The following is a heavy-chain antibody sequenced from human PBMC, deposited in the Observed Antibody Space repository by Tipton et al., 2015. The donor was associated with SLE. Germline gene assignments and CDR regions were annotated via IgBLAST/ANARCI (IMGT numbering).Heavy chain of an antibody. Sequence: SLRLSCAASGFTFDDYAMHWVRQAPGKGLEWVSGISWNSGSIGYADSVKGRFTISRDNAKNSLYLQMNSPRAEDTALYYCAKDGGEQWLYYYGMDVWGQGTTVTVSS. CDR3: AKDGGEQWLYYYGMDV. V-gene: IGHV3-9*01. CDR2: ISWNSGSI. CDR1: GFTFDDYA. J-gene: IGHJ6*02. D-gene: IGHD6-19*01.